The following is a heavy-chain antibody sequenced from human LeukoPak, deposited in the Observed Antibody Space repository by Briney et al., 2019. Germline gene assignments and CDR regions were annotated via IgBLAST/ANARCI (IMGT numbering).Heavy chain of an antibody. CDR2: ISAYNGNT. CDR1: GYTFTGYY. J-gene: IGHJ4*02. Sequence: ASVKVSCKSSGYTFTGYYIHWVRQAPGQGLEWMGWISAYNGNTNYAQKLQGRVTMATDTSTSTAYMELRSLRSDDTAVYYCAREEMGLYYYDSSGYYPLDYWGQGTLVTVSS. CDR3: AREEMGLYYYDSSGYYPLDY. V-gene: IGHV1-18*04. D-gene: IGHD3-22*01.